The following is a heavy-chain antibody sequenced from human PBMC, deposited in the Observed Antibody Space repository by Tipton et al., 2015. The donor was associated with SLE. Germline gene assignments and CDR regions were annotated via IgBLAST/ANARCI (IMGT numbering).Heavy chain of an antibody. CDR1: GFPFSNYA. Sequence: SLRLSCAAIGFPFSNYAMTWVRQAPGKGLEWLSVIYSGGSTFYADSVKGRFTISRGTSQNTLHLQMNSLRPEDTAVYYCVKDRIPYYYYGMDVWGQGTTVTVSS. V-gene: IGHV3-23*03. J-gene: IGHJ6*02. CDR2: IYSGGST. CDR3: VKDRIPYYYYGMDV. D-gene: IGHD2-15*01.